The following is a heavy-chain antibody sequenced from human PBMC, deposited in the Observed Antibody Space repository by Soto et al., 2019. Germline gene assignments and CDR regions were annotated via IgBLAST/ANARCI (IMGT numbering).Heavy chain of an antibody. V-gene: IGHV1-18*01. CDR2: ISAYNGNT. CDR1: GYTFTSYV. J-gene: IGHJ4*02. CDR3: ARRVYPLDY. Sequence: QVQLVQSGAEVKKPGASVKVSCKASGYTFTSYVISWVRQAPGQGLEWMGWISAYNGNTNYAQKLQGRVTMTTDPSTSTASMVPTSPRSAATAVYYCARRVYPLDYWGQGTLVTFAS.